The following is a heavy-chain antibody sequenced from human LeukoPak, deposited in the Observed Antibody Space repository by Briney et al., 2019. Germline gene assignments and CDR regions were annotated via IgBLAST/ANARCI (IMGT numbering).Heavy chain of an antibody. V-gene: IGHV3-23*01. CDR3: AKGPNFYSWRAVDY. D-gene: IGHD3-3*01. J-gene: IGHJ4*02. CDR2: ISGSGGST. CDR1: GFIFSSYA. Sequence: GGSLRLSCAASGFIFSSYAMSWVRQAPGKGLEWVSAISGSGGSTNYADSVKGRFAISRDKSESILYLQMNSLRADDTAIYYCAKGPNFYSWRAVDYWGQGSLVTVSS.